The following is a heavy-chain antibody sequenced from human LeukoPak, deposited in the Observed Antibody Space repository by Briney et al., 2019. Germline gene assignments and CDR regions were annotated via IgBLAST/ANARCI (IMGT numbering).Heavy chain of an antibody. D-gene: IGHD6-19*01. CDR1: GFTFSDYY. CDR2: ISSSGSTI. J-gene: IGHJ4*02. CDR3: ACSGWFRGGWYFDY. Sequence: GGSLRLSCAASGFTFSDYYMSWLRQAPGKGLEWVSYISSSGSTIYYADSVKGRFTISRDNAKNSLYLQMNSLRAEDTAVYSRACSGWFRGGWYFDYWGQGTLVTVSS. V-gene: IGHV3-11*04.